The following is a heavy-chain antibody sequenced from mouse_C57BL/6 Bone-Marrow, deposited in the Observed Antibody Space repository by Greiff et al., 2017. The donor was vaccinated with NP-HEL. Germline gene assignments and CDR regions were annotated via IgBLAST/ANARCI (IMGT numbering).Heavy chain of an antibody. Sequence: EVQLQQSGAELVRPGASVKLSCTASGFNIKDDYMHWVKQRPEQGLEWIGWIDPENGDTEYASKFQGKATITADTSSNTAYLQLSSLTSEDTAVYYCTTIIPITTVVATAYFDYWGQGTTLTVSS. CDR2: IDPENGDT. CDR3: TTIIPITTVVATAYFDY. D-gene: IGHD1-1*01. CDR1: GFNIKDDY. J-gene: IGHJ2*01. V-gene: IGHV14-4*01.